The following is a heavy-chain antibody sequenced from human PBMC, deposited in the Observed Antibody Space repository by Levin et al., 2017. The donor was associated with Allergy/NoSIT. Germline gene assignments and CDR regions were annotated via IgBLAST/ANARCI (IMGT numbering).Heavy chain of an antibody. V-gene: IGHV3-7*01. CDR3: ARVVGDLYFDN. J-gene: IGHJ4*02. CDR1: GFTFSSYW. Sequence: GGSLRLSCAASGFTFSSYWMSWVRQAPGKGLEWVANIKQDGSERYYVDSVKGRFTLSRDNAKNSLSLQMNSLRAEDTAVYYCARVVGDLYFDNWGQGALVTVSS. D-gene: IGHD4-17*01. CDR2: IKQDGSER.